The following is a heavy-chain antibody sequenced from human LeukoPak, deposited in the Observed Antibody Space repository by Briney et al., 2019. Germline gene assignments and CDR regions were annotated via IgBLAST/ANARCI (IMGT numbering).Heavy chain of an antibody. V-gene: IGHV4-4*09. Sequence: SETLSLTCSVSGGSISSYYWSWIRQPPGKVLEWIGYIYASGSTNYNPSLKSRVTISVDTSKNQFSLKLSSVTAADTAVYYCARSRRDSWYPIDYYYYMDVWGKGTTVTVSS. CDR3: ARSRRDSWYPIDYYYYMDV. CDR1: GGSISSYY. J-gene: IGHJ6*03. D-gene: IGHD6-13*01. CDR2: IYASGST.